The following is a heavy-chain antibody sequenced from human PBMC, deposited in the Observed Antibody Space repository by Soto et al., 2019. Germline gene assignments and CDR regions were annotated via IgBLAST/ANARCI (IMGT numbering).Heavy chain of an antibody. Sequence: ASVKVSCKASGGTFSSYAISWVRQAPGQGLEWMGGIIPIFGTANYAQKFQGRVTITADESTSTAYMELSSLRSEDTAVYYCARIAAAGTDLSFHYYYGMDVWGQGTTVTVSS. V-gene: IGHV1-69*13. D-gene: IGHD6-13*01. CDR1: GGTFSSYA. CDR3: ARIAAAGTDLSFHYYYGMDV. J-gene: IGHJ6*02. CDR2: IIPIFGTA.